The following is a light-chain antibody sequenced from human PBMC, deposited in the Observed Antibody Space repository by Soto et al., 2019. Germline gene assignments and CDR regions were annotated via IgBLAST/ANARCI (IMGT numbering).Light chain of an antibody. J-gene: IGKJ1*01. Sequence: EIVMTHSPGTLSVSPCERATLSARASLSVSTNLAWYQQKPGQAPRLLIYGASTRATGISARFSGSGSGTEFSLTISSLQSEDFAVYYCQQYNIWPRTFGQGTKVDIK. CDR1: LSVSTN. CDR3: QQYNIWPRT. V-gene: IGKV3-15*01. CDR2: GAS.